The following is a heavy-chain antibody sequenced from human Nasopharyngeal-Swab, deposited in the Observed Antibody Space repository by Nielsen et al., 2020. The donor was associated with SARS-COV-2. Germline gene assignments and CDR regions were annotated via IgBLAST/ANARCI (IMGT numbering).Heavy chain of an antibody. CDR1: GFTFSSYW. Sequence: GESLKISCAASGFTFSSYWMHWVRQAPGKGLVWVSRINSDGSSTSYADSAKGRFTISRDNAKNTLYLQMNSLRAEDTAVYYCARVDETRLIDYWGQGTLVTVSS. J-gene: IGHJ4*02. CDR2: INSDGSST. V-gene: IGHV3-74*01. D-gene: IGHD3-16*01. CDR3: ARVDETRLIDY.